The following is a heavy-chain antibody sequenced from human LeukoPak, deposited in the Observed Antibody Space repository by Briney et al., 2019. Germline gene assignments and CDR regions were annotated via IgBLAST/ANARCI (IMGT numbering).Heavy chain of an antibody. Sequence: PSETLSLTCSVSGYSISRGYHWAWVRQPPGKGLEWIGSVHHSGATYYNPSLNSRLTISADTSKNQFSLKMDSVTAADTAVYYCARDYYDSSGYYFTDWGQGTLVTVSS. CDR2: VHHSGAT. CDR3: ARDYYDSSGYYFTD. CDR1: GYSISRGYH. J-gene: IGHJ4*02. V-gene: IGHV4-38-2*02. D-gene: IGHD3-22*01.